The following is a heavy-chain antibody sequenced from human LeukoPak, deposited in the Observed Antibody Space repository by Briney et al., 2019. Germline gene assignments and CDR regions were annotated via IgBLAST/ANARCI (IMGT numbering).Heavy chain of an antibody. CDR1: GGSISSSSYY. V-gene: IGHV4-61*05. D-gene: IGHD1-1*01. CDR2: IYYSGST. Sequence: KPSETLSLTCTVSGGSISSSSYYWGWIRQPPGKGLEWIGYIYYSGSTNYNPSLKSRVTISVDTSKNQFSLKLSSVTAADTAVYYCARLDDEPSSYYFDYWGQGTLVTVSS. CDR3: ARLDDEPSSYYFDY. J-gene: IGHJ4*02.